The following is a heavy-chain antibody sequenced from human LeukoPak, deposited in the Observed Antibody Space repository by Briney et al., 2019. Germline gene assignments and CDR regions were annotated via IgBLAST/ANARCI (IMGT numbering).Heavy chain of an antibody. CDR2: IYYSGST. J-gene: IGHJ4*02. CDR3: ARVSSTHYFDY. CDR1: GGSISSYY. Sequence: PPETLSLTCTVSGGSISSYYWSWTRQPPGKGLEWIGYIYYSGSTNYNPSLKSRVTISVDTSKNQFSLKLSSVTAADTAVYYCARVSSTHYFDYWGQGTLVTVSS. D-gene: IGHD2/OR15-2a*01. V-gene: IGHV4-59*01.